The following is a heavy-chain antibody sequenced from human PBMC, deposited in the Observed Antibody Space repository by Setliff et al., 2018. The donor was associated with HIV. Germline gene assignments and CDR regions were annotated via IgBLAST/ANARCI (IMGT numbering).Heavy chain of an antibody. CDR1: GGSMRSHY. V-gene: IGHV4-59*11. J-gene: IGHJ2*01. CDR3: ARDQDSGSPGWYFDL. D-gene: IGHD1-26*01. Sequence: PSETLSLTCTVSGGSMRSHYWSWIRQPPGKALDWIGYIDYSGSTSYNPSLKSRVTISADTSKNQFSLKLSSVTAADTAVYYCARDQDSGSPGWYFDLWGRGTLGTVSS. CDR2: IDYSGST.